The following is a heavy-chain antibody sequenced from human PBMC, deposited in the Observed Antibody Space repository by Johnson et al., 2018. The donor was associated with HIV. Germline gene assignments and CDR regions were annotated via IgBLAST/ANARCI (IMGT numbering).Heavy chain of an antibody. J-gene: IGHJ3*02. D-gene: IGHD2-2*01. V-gene: IGHV3-20*04. Sequence: MQLVESGGGLVQPGRSLRLSCAASGFIIDDYGMSWVRQAPGKGLEWVSGINWNGGSIGYADSVKGRFTISRDNAKNSLYLQMNSLRAEDTALYYCARNGLIPAAKGVAFDIWGQGTTVTVSS. CDR3: ARNGLIPAAKGVAFDI. CDR2: INWNGGSI. CDR1: GFIIDDYG.